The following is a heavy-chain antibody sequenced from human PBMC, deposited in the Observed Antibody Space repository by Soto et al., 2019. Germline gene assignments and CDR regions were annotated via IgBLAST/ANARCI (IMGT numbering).Heavy chain of an antibody. D-gene: IGHD3-10*01. CDR2: IYPSGGST. J-gene: IGHJ4*02. CDR3: ARAFSGPMDH. V-gene: IGHV1-46*01. Sequence: ASVKVSCKASGYTFTNYYMHWVRQAPGQGLEWMGIIYPSGGSTRNAQKFQGRVTMTRDTSTSTVYMELSSLRSEDTAVYYCARAFSGPMDHWGRGTLVTVSS. CDR1: GYTFTNYY.